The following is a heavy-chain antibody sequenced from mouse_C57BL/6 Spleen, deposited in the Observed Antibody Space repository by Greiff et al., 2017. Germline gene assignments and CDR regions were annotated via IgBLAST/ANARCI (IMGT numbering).Heavy chain of an antibody. CDR2: INYDGSST. J-gene: IGHJ4*01. V-gene: IGHV5-16*01. Sequence: EVQLEESEGGLVQPGSSMKLSCTASGFTFSDYYMAWVRQVPEKGLEWVANINYDGSSTYYLDSLKSRFIISRDNATNILYLQMSSRKSEDTATYYCARVEYGNYDAMDYWGQGTSVTVSS. D-gene: IGHD2-10*02. CDR1: GFTFSDYY. CDR3: ARVEYGNYDAMDY.